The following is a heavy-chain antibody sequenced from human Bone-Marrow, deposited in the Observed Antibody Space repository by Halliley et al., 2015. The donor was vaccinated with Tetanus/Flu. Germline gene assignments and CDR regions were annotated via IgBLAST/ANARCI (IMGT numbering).Heavy chain of an antibody. CDR1: GYTFTNYG. CDR2: ISPYNGNT. D-gene: IGHD6-19*01. J-gene: IGHJ4*02. CDR3: ARQYRLGRPFDY. V-gene: IGHV1-18*04. Sequence: QLVQSGGEVKKPGASVKVSCKTSGYTFTNYGFSWVRQAPGQGLEWMGWISPYNGNTNYAQNLQGRVTMTRDTSTNATYMELRSLRSDDTAVYYCARQYRLGRPFDYWGQGTLVTVSS.